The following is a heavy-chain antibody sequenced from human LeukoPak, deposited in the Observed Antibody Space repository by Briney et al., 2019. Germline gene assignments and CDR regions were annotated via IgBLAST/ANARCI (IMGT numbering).Heavy chain of an antibody. CDR3: ARGEGPLLIGNYFDY. Sequence: GGSLRLSCAAYGFIFNNYGMSWVRQAPGKGLEWVAVISFDGGNKDYADSVKGRFTISRDNSKNTMDLQMNSLRGEDTAVYYCARGEGPLLIGNYFDYWGQGTMVTVSS. J-gene: IGHJ4*02. CDR2: ISFDGGNK. D-gene: IGHD3-16*01. CDR1: GFIFNNYG. V-gene: IGHV3-30*04.